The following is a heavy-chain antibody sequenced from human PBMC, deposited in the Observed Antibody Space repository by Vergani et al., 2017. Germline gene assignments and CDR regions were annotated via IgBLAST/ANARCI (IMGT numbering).Heavy chain of an antibody. V-gene: IGHV4-34*01. CDR3: AGTEESGWYDY. J-gene: IGHJ4*02. CDR1: GGSFRGYY. Sequence: QVQLQQWGAGLLKTSETLSLTCAVYGGSFRGYYWSGIRQAPGKGLEWIGEIKHSGSTNYNPSLKSRVTIPVDTSKNQFSRKLSSVTATDTAVYYCAGTEESGWYDYWGQGTLVTVSS. D-gene: IGHD6-19*01. CDR2: IKHSGST.